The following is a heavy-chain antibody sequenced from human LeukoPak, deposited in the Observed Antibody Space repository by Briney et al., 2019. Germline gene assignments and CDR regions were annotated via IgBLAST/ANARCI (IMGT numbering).Heavy chain of an antibody. CDR1: GGSFSGYY. D-gene: IGHD4-17*01. CDR3: ARSGYGDPEHFDY. V-gene: IGHV4-34*01. J-gene: IGHJ4*02. Sequence: SETLSLTCAVYGGSFSGYYWSWIRQPPGKGLEWIGEINHSGSTNYNPSLKSRVTISVDTSKNQFSLKLSSVTAADTAVYYCARSGYGDPEHFDYWGQGTLVTVSS. CDR2: INHSGST.